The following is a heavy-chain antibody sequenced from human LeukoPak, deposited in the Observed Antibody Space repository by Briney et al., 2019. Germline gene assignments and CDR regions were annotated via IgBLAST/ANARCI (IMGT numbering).Heavy chain of an antibody. J-gene: IGHJ4*02. Sequence: PSQTLSLTCTVSGGSISSGDYYWSWIRQPPGKGLEWIGYIYYSGSTYYNPSPKSRVTISVDTSKNQFSLKLSSVTAADTAVYYCASITARVGFDYWGQGTLVTVSS. CDR3: ASITARVGFDY. D-gene: IGHD6-6*01. CDR1: GGSISSGDYY. CDR2: IYYSGST. V-gene: IGHV4-30-4*08.